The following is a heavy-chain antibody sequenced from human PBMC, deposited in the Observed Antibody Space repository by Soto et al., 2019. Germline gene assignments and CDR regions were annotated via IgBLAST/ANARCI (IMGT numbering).Heavy chain of an antibody. Sequence: LSLTCTVSGGSISSYYWSWIRQPPGKGLEWIGYIYYSGSTNYNPSLKSRVTISVDTSKNQFSLKLSSVTAADTAVYYCASTYYGSGSYYFSGYYYYGMDVWGQGTTVTVSS. J-gene: IGHJ6*02. V-gene: IGHV4-59*01. D-gene: IGHD3-10*01. CDR3: ASTYYGSGSYYFSGYYYYGMDV. CDR1: GGSISSYY. CDR2: IYYSGST.